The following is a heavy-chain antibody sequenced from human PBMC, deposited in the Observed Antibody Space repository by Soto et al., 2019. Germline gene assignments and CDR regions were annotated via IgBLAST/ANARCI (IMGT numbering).Heavy chain of an antibody. CDR2: INPDGGRT. CDR3: EQALYSSSSPCDY. D-gene: IGHD6-6*01. J-gene: IGHJ4*02. CDR1: GFTFPNYY. Sequence: QVHLVQSGAEVNKPGASVIVSCKTSGFTFPNYYIHWVRQAPGQGLEWMGIINPDGGRTIFAQKFLEIVTMNRDTSTSTVYMELSSLRSDDTAVFYCEQALYSSSSPCDYWGQGTPVTVAA. V-gene: IGHV1-46*01.